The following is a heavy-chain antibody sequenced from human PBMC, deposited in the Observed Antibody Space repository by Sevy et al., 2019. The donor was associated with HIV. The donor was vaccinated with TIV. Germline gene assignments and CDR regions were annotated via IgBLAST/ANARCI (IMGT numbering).Heavy chain of an antibody. Sequence: SETLSLTCTVSGGSISSYYWSWIRQPPGKGLEWIGYIYYSGSTNYNPSLKSRVTISVDTSKNQFSLKLSSVTAADTAVYYCARERPLVLDYWGQGTLVTVSS. J-gene: IGHJ4*02. V-gene: IGHV4-59*01. CDR1: GGSISSYY. D-gene: IGHD1-26*01. CDR3: ARERPLVLDY. CDR2: IYYSGST.